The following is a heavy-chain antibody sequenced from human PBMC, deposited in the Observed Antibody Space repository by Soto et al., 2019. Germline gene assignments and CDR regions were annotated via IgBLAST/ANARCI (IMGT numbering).Heavy chain of an antibody. CDR1: GYTFTDYD. CDR3: ARVAVAARPRWYNWFDP. Sequence: QEQLVQSGAEVKKPGASVKVSCKTSGYTFTDYDINWVRQATGQGLECIGWMNPNSGETGYAQKFQGRGTMTRSASLSTAYLELSSLRSEDTAVYYCARVAVAARPRWYNWFDPWGQGTLVTVSS. V-gene: IGHV1-8*01. CDR2: MNPNSGET. D-gene: IGHD2-15*01. J-gene: IGHJ5*02.